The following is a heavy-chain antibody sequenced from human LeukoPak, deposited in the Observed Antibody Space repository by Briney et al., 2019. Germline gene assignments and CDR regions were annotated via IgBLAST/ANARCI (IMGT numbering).Heavy chain of an antibody. J-gene: IGHJ5*02. V-gene: IGHV1-8*01. Sequence: ASVKVSCKASGYTFTSYDINWVRQATGQGLEWMGWMNPNSGNTGYAQKFQGRVTMTRNTSISTAYMELSSLRSEDTAVYYCARGPAYYDFWSGYHPRYNWFDPWGQGTLVTVSS. D-gene: IGHD3-3*01. CDR3: ARGPAYYDFWSGYHPRYNWFDP. CDR2: MNPNSGNT. CDR1: GYTFTSYD.